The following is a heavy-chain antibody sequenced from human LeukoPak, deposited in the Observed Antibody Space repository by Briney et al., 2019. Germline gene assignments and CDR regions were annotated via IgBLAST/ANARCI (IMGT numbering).Heavy chain of an antibody. CDR2: INHSGST. D-gene: IGHD2-2*01. Sequence: SETLSLTCAVYGGSFSGYCWSRIRQPPGKGLEWIGEINHSGSTNYNPSLKSRVTISVDTSKNQFSLKLSSVTAADTAVYYCARGRVPAAIPYYYYGMDVWGKGTTVTVSS. CDR1: GGSFSGYC. J-gene: IGHJ6*04. CDR3: ARGRVPAAIPYYYYGMDV. V-gene: IGHV4-34*01.